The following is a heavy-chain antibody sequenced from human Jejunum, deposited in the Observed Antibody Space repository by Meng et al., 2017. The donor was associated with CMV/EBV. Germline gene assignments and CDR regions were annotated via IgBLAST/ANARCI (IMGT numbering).Heavy chain of an antibody. D-gene: IGHD3-16*01. CDR3: AKSGFEAGRTGGLYYYYYDMDV. Sequence: AMNWVRQPPGKGLQWVSTITGSGSTTYYAESVKGRFTISRDNSENTLYLQMNSLRVEDTAIYYCAKSGFEAGRTGGLYYYYYDMDVWGHGTTVTVSS. CDR1: A. CDR2: ITGSGSTT. J-gene: IGHJ6*02. V-gene: IGHV3-23*01.